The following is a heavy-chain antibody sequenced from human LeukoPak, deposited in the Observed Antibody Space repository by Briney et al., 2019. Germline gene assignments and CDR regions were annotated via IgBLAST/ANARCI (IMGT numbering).Heavy chain of an antibody. CDR1: GFTFSSYW. CDR3: ARDITIFGVVRNYYGMDV. CDR2: IKQDGSEK. Sequence: GGSLRLSCAASGFTFSSYWMSWVRQAPGKGLEWVAHIKQDGSEKYYVDSVKGRCTISRDNAKNSLYLQMNSLRAEDTAVYYCARDITIFGVVRNYYGMDVWGQGTTVTVSS. V-gene: IGHV3-7*01. J-gene: IGHJ6*02. D-gene: IGHD3-3*01.